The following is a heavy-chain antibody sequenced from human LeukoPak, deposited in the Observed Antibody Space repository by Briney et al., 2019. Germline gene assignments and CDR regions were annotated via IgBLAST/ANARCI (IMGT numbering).Heavy chain of an antibody. V-gene: IGHV4-34*01. D-gene: IGHD6-19*01. CDR2: INHSGST. CDR1: GGSFSGYY. Sequence: SETLSLTCAVYGGSFSGYYRSWIRQPPGKGLEWIGEINHSGSTNYNPSLKSRVTISVDTSKNQFSLKLSSVTAADTAVYYCARNPTRDHPGYSSGWFSSHYYYMDVWGKGTTVTVSS. CDR3: ARNPTRDHPGYSSGWFSSHYYYMDV. J-gene: IGHJ6*03.